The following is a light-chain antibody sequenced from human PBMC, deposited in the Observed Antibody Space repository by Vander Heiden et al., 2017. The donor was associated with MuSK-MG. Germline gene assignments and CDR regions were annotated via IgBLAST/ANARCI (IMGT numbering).Light chain of an antibody. J-gene: IGKJ4*01. Sequence: DIVMIQPPDSPAASPAERATINCKSSKSVLYSSNNKNYLAWYQQKPGQPPKLLIYWASTRESGVPDRFSGSGSGTDFTLTISSLQAEDVAVYYCQQYYSTPLTFGRGTKVEIK. CDR3: QQYYSTPLT. CDR2: WAS. CDR1: KSVLYSSNNKNY. V-gene: IGKV4-1*01.